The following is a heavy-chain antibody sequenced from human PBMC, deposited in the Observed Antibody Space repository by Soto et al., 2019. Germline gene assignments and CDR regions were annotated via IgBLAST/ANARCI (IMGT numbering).Heavy chain of an antibody. CDR3: ARGLYRVYYYYYYGMDV. CDR1: GFAFSTHA. V-gene: IGHV3-21*01. CDR2: ISSSSSYI. D-gene: IGHD2-8*01. Sequence: GGSLSLSCAASGFAFSTHAMNWVRQAPGKGLAWVSSISSSSSYIYYADSVKGRFTISRDNAKNSLYLQMNSLRAEDTAVYYCARGLYRVYYYYYYGMDVWGQGTTVTVSS. J-gene: IGHJ6*02.